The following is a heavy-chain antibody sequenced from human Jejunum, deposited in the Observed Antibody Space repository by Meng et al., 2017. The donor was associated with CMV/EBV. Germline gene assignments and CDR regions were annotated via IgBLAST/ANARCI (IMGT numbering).Heavy chain of an antibody. D-gene: IGHD6-6*01. J-gene: IGHJ4*02. V-gene: IGHV4-39*07. Sequence: SGGSISSSSSSWGWIRPPPGKGLEWIGSFYYAGGAYSNPSLKSRATISVDTSKNQFSLKLISVTAADTALYYCARARGKQLGLFDYWGQGTLVTVSS. CDR3: ARARGKQLGLFDY. CDR1: GGSISSSSSS. CDR2: FYYAGGA.